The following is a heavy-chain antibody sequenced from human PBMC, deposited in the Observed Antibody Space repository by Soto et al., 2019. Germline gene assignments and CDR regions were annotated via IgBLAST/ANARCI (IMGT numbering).Heavy chain of an antibody. V-gene: IGHV3-15*01. CDR1: GFTFSNAW. CDR3: TTDRFYSPVDS. CDR2: IKSKTAGGTT. J-gene: IGHJ4*02. Sequence: EVQLVESGGGLVKPGGSLRLSCSASGFTFSNAWMRWVRQAPGKGLEWVGRIKSKTAGGTTDYAAPVKGRFVISRDDSKITLYLQMNSLKTEETALYYCTTDRFYSPVDSWGQGTLVTVSS. D-gene: IGHD4-4*01.